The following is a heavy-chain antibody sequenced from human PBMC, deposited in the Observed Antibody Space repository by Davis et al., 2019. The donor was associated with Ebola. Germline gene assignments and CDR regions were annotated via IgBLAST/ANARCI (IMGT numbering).Heavy chain of an antibody. V-gene: IGHV1-69*04. J-gene: IGHJ4*02. Sequence: AASVKVSCKASGGTFSSYAISWVRQAPGQGLEWMGRIIPILGIANYAQKFQGRVTITADEFTSTACMELSSLRPEDMAVYYCARMVRGVSGGGGQGTLVTVSS. D-gene: IGHD3-10*01. CDR2: IIPILGIA. CDR3: ARMVRGVSGG. CDR1: GGTFSSYA.